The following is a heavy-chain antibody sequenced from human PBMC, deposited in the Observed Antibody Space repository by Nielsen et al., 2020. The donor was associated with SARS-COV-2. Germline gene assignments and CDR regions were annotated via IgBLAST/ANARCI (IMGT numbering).Heavy chain of an antibody. CDR1: GGSISSYY. V-gene: IGHV4-59*13. CDR3: ARSTGRGNFDY. Sequence: SETLSLTCTVSGGSISSYYWSWIRQPPGKGLEWIGYIYYSGSTNYNPSLKSRVTISVDTSKNQFSLKLSSVTAADTAVYYCARSTGRGNFDYWGQGTLVTVSS. D-gene: IGHD1-14*01. CDR2: IYYSGST. J-gene: IGHJ4*02.